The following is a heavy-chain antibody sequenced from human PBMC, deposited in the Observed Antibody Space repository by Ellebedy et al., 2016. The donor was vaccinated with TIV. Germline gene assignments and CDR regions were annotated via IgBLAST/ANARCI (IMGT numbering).Heavy chain of an antibody. Sequence: GESLKISCAASGFTFSSAAMSWVRQAPGKGLEWVSGISGSGGSTYYADSVKGRFTISRDNSKNTLYLQMNSPRAEDTAVYYCAKGSRLTGEFDYWGQGTLVTVSS. J-gene: IGHJ4*02. CDR3: AKGSRLTGEFDY. CDR1: GFTFSSAA. V-gene: IGHV3-23*01. CDR2: ISGSGGST. D-gene: IGHD1-20*01.